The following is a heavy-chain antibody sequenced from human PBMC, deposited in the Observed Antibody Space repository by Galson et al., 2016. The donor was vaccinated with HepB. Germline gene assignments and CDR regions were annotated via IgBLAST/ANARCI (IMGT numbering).Heavy chain of an antibody. Sequence: SLRLSCAASGFTFSSFHMNWVRQAPGKGLECVSYISSSRGYTHYAESVKGRFTISRDNAKNTLYLEMNSLSAADTAVYYCARAPMLRGVIMMTPFDYWGQGTLVTVSS. V-gene: IGHV3-21*05. CDR1: GFTFSSFH. D-gene: IGHD3-10*01. CDR3: ARAPMLRGVIMMTPFDY. CDR2: ISSSRGYT. J-gene: IGHJ4*02.